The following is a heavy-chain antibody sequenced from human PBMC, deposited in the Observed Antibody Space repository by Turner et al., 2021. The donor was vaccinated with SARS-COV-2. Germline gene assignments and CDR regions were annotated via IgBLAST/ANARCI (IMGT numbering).Heavy chain of an antibody. CDR3: ARGIKGVLMSGSYYYYGMDV. Sequence: QVQLQQWGAGLFKPSETLSHTCAVYGGSFRGYYWSWIRQPPGKGLEWIWEINHSGSTNYSPSRKSRVTISVDTYKNQFSLKLSSVTASDTAVYYCARGIKGVLMSGSYYYYGMDVWGQGTTVTVSS. J-gene: IGHJ6*02. CDR1: GGSFRGYY. CDR2: INHSGST. D-gene: IGHD1-26*01. V-gene: IGHV4-34*01.